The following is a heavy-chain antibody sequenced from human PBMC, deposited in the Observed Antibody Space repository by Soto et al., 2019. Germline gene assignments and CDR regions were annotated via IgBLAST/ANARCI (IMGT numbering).Heavy chain of an antibody. V-gene: IGHV4-34*01. Sequence: SETLSLTCAVYGGSFSGYYWSWIRQPPGKGLEWIGEINHSGSTNYNPSLKSRVTISVDTSKNQFSLKLSSVTAADTAVYYCARGFTVAFAFDYWGQGSLVTVS. CDR2: INHSGST. D-gene: IGHD4-17*01. J-gene: IGHJ4*02. CDR3: ARGFTVAFAFDY. CDR1: GGSFSGYY.